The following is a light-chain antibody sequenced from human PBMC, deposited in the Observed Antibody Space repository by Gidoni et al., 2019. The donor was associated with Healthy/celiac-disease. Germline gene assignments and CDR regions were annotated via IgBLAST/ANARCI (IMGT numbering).Light chain of an antibody. Sequence: EVTQPPSVSVSPGQTASITCSGDKLGDKYACWYQQKPGQSPVLVIYQDSKRPAGIPERFSGSSSGNTATLTISGTQAMDEADYYCQAWDSSAVVFGGGTKLTVL. CDR1: KLGDKY. V-gene: IGLV3-1*01. CDR3: QAWDSSAVV. J-gene: IGLJ2*01. CDR2: QDS.